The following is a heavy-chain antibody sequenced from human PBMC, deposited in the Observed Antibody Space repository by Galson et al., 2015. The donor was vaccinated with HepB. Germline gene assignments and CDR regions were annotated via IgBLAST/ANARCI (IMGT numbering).Heavy chain of an antibody. V-gene: IGHV3-15*07. J-gene: IGHJ4*02. CDR3: TTDDIAAAGTNFDY. CDR1: GFTFSNAW. CDR2: IKSKTDGGTT. D-gene: IGHD6-13*01. Sequence: SLRLSCAASGFTFSNAWMNWVRQAPGKGLEWVGRIKSKTDGGTTDYAAPVKGRFTISRDDSKNTLYLQMNSLKTEDTAVYYCTTDDIAAAGTNFDYWGQGTLVTVSS.